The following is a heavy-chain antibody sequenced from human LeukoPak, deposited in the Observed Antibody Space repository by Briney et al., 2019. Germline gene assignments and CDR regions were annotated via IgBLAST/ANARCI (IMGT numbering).Heavy chain of an antibody. CDR3: AREVVSTPSYFDS. CDR2: ISASGGST. V-gene: IGHV3-23*01. J-gene: IGHJ4*02. D-gene: IGHD2-15*01. CDR1: GFTFSSSA. Sequence: GGSLRLSCAASGFTFSSSAMSWVRQVPGKGLEWVSGISASGGSTYYADSVRGRFTISRDNSKNTLYLLMNSLIPEDTAVYYCAREVVSTPSYFDSWGQGTLVTVSS.